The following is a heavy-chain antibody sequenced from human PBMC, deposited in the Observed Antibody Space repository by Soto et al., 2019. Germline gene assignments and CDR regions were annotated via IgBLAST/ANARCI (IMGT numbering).Heavy chain of an antibody. Sequence: QVQLQESGPGLVKPSQTLSLTCTVSGGSISSGGYYWSWIRQHPGKGLEWIGYIYYSGSTYYNPSLKSRVIISVDTYKNQFSLKLSSVTAADTAVYYCARDRGGAAAGDEYYSYCMDVWGQGTTVTVSS. J-gene: IGHJ6*02. CDR1: GGSISSGGYY. V-gene: IGHV4-31*03. CDR2: IYYSGST. D-gene: IGHD6-13*01. CDR3: ARDRGGAAAGDEYYSYCMDV.